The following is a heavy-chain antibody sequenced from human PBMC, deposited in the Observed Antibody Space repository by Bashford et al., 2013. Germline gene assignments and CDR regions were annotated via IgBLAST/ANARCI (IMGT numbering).Heavy chain of an antibody. CDR2: ISAYNGNT. D-gene: IGHD1-26*01. Sequence: ASVKVSCKASGGTFRSYAITWVRQAPGQGLEWMGWISAYNGNTYYAQKFQDRVTMTTDTSTGTAHMELRSLRSDDTAVYYCARVNRVGPTTSILVGLKYYFDHWGQGTLVTVSS. CDR1: GGTFRSYA. V-gene: IGHV1-18*01. J-gene: IGHJ4*02. CDR3: ARVNRVGPTTSILVGLKYYFDH.